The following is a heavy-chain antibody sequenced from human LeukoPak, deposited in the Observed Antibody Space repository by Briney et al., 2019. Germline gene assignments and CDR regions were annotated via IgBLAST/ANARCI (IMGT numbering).Heavy chain of an antibody. CDR2: IHYTGIT. D-gene: IGHD3-10*01. V-gene: IGHV4-59*08. CDR1: GGSISSYY. Sequence: SETLSLTCTVSGGSISSYYWSWIRQPPGKGLEWVGHIHYTGITNYNPSLESRVTISVDTSKSQFSLKLNSVTAADTAVYYCARRRGDYGSGELSIWGHGTVVTVSS. J-gene: IGHJ3*02. CDR3: ARRRGDYGSGELSI.